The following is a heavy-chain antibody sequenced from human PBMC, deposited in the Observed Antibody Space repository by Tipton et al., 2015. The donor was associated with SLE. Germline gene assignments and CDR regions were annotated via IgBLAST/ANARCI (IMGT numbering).Heavy chain of an antibody. V-gene: IGHV3-30*04. Sequence: RSLRLSCAASGFTFSSYAMHWVRQAPGKGLEWVAVISYDGSNKYYADSVKGRFTISRDNSKNTLYLQMNSLRAEDTAVYYCAKPDHITMIVVQDAFDIWGQGTMVTVSS. CDR1: GFTFSSYA. D-gene: IGHD3-22*01. CDR3: AKPDHITMIVVQDAFDI. J-gene: IGHJ3*02. CDR2: ISYDGSNK.